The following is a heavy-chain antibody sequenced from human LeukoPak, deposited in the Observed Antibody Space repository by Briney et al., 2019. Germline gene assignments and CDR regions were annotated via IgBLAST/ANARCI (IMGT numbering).Heavy chain of an antibody. CDR3: ASLMPITLVAFDI. D-gene: IGHD3-10*01. V-gene: IGHV3-66*01. CDR2: IYSGGST. J-gene: IGHJ3*02. CDR1: GFTVSSNY. Sequence: GESLRLSCAASGFTVSSNYMSLVRQAPGKGLEWVSVIYSGGSTYYADSVKGRFTISRDNSKNTLYLQMNSLRAEDTAVYYCASLMPITLVAFDIWGQGTMVTVSS.